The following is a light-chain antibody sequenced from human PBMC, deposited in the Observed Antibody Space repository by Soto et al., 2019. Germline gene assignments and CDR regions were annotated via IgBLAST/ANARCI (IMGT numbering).Light chain of an antibody. J-gene: IGKJ3*01. V-gene: IGKV1-27*01. CDR3: QKYDRAPFT. Sequence: DIQITQSPSSLSAYLGDRVSITCRASQGISNYLAWYQQKPGRLPKLLLFGASTLQSGVPARFSGSGSGTLFTLTINGLLPEDVATYYCQKYDRAPFTFGPGTKVDIK. CDR2: GAS. CDR1: QGISNY.